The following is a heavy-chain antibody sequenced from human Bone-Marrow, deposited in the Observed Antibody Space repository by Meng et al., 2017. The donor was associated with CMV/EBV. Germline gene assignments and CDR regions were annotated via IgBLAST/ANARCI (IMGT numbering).Heavy chain of an antibody. CDR1: GGSISSSSYY. CDR3: ARGWYSSSDY. D-gene: IGHD6-6*01. Sequence: SETLSLTCTVSGGSISSSSYYWGWIRQPPGKGLEWIGSIYYSGSTYYNPSLKSRVTISVDTSKNQFSLKLSSVTAADTAVYYCARGWYSSSDYWGPGTLVTVSS. CDR2: IYYSGST. J-gene: IGHJ4*02. V-gene: IGHV4-39*07.